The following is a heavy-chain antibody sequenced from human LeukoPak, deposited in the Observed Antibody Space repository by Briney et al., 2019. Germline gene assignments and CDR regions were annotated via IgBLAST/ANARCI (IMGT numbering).Heavy chain of an antibody. CDR3: ARPSSGFHF. Sequence: GGSLRLSCAASGFIFSDFAMHWVRQASGKGLEWVGRIRTKVDSYATTYAASVKGRFTVSRDDSKNTAYLEMNSLKSEDTAVYYCARPSSGFHFWGQGALVTVSS. CDR2: IRTKVDSYAT. J-gene: IGHJ4*02. V-gene: IGHV3-73*01. D-gene: IGHD3-22*01. CDR1: GFIFSDFA.